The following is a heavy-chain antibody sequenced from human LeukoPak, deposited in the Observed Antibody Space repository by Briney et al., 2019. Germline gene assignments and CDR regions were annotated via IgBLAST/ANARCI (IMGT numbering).Heavy chain of an antibody. CDR2: IRSKTYGGTT. D-gene: IGHD6-19*01. CDR3: ARGGPVAVPAEYFQH. CDR1: GFTFGDYT. J-gene: IGHJ1*01. Sequence: GGSLRLSCTASGFTFGDYTMSWFRQAPGKGLEWVSFIRSKTYGGTTEYAASVKGRFTISRDDPKSVAYLQMNSLRTEDTAVYYCARGGPVAVPAEYFQHWGQGTLVTVSS. V-gene: IGHV3-49*03.